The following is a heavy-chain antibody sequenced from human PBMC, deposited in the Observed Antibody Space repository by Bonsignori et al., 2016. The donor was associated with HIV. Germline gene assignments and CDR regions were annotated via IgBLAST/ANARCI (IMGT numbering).Heavy chain of an antibody. J-gene: IGHJ3*02. CDR2: ISYDGSNK. D-gene: IGHD3-22*01. CDR3: AGEPITMIVVAHIHDAFDI. V-gene: IGHV3-30-3*01. Sequence: VRQAPGKGLEWVAVISYDGSNKYYADSVKGRFTISRDNSKNTLYLQMNSLRAEDTAVYYCAGEPITMIVVAHIHDAFDIWGQGTMVTVSS.